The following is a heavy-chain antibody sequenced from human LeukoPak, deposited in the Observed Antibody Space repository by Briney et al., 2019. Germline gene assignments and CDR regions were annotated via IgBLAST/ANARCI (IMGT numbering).Heavy chain of an antibody. V-gene: IGHV1-2*02. CDR2: INPNSGDT. D-gene: IGHD2-8*01. CDR1: GYTFTGYY. Sequence: ASVKVSCKASGYTFTGYYIHWVRQAPGQGLEWMGWINPNSGDTNYAQEFQGRVTMTRDTSINTAYMELSRLRSDDTAVYYCARDRVYAGCHGLSCDDAFDIWGQGTMVTVSS. J-gene: IGHJ3*02. CDR3: ARDRVYAGCHGLSCDDAFDI.